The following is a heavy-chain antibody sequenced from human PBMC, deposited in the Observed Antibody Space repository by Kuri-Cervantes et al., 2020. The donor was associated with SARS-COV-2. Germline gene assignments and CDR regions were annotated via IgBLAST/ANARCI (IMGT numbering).Heavy chain of an antibody. D-gene: IGHD4-17*01. Sequence: GGSLRLSCTASGFIFSDYYMTWIRQARGKGLEWVSNIGPTGTTKYYADSVKGRFTISRDNSKNTLYLQMNSLRAEDTAVYYCARDPNYGDYEVWYMDVWGKGTTVTVSS. J-gene: IGHJ6*03. V-gene: IGHV3-11*04. CDR2: IGPTGTTK. CDR3: ARDPNYGDYEVWYMDV. CDR1: GFIFSDYY.